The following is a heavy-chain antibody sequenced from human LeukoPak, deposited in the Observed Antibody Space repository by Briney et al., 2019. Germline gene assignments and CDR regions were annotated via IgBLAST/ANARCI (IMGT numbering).Heavy chain of an antibody. CDR3: ARGWVDTAYDY. CDR2: ISSSSSYI. V-gene: IGHV3-21*01. Sequence: TGGSLRLSCAASGFTFSSYAMHWVRQAPGKGLEWVSSISSSSSYIYYADSVKGRFTISRDNAKNSLYLQMNSLRAEDTAVYYCARGWVDTAYDYWGQGTLVTVSS. CDR1: GFTFSSYA. D-gene: IGHD5-18*01. J-gene: IGHJ4*02.